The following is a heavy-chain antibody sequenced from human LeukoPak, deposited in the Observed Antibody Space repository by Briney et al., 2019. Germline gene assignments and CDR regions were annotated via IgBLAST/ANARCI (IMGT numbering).Heavy chain of an antibody. V-gene: IGHV1-3*01. D-gene: IGHD2-2*01. Sequence: ASVTVSFKASGYTFTSYAMHWVRQAPGQRLEWMGWIDAGNGDTRYSQKFQGRVTITRDTSASTAYIELRSLRSEDTAMYYCARGSTSDWPLDHWGQETLVTISS. CDR3: ARGSTSDWPLDH. CDR1: GYTFTSYA. CDR2: IDAGNGDT. J-gene: IGHJ4*02.